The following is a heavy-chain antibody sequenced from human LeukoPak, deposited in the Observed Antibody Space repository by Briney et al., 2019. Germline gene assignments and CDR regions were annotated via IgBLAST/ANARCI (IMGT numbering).Heavy chain of an antibody. CDR2: IYTSGST. CDR3: ARHFRLSSGWVYFQH. D-gene: IGHD6-19*01. J-gene: IGHJ1*01. V-gene: IGHV4-61*02. CDR1: GGSISSGSYY. Sequence: SETLSLTCTVSGGSISSGSYYWSWIRQPAGKGLEWIGRIYTSGSTNYNPSLKSRVTISVDTSKNQFSLKLSSVTAADTAVYYCARHFRLSSGWVYFQHWGQGTLVTVSS.